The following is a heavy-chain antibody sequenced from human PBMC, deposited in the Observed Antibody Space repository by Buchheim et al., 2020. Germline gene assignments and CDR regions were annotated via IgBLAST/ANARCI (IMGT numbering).Heavy chain of an antibody. CDR2: ISGSGGST. J-gene: IGHJ6*02. D-gene: IGHD3-9*01. Sequence: EVQLLESGGGLVQPGGSLRLSCAASGFTFSSYAMSWVRQAPGKGLEWVSAISGSGGSTYYADSVKGRFTISRDNSKNPLYLQMNSLRAEDTAVYYCAKVTHYDILTGSHGMDVWGQGTT. V-gene: IGHV3-23*01. CDR1: GFTFSSYA. CDR3: AKVTHYDILTGSHGMDV.